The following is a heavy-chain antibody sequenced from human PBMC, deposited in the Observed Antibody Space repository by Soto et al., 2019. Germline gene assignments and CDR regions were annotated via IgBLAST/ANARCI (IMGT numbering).Heavy chain of an antibody. CDR1: GYTFTDYD. V-gene: IGHV1-8*01. J-gene: IGHJ4*02. D-gene: IGHD2-21*02. CDR3: EVTTGY. Sequence: QVQVVQSGAEVKKPGASVRVSCKTSGYTFTDYDINWVRQATGQGLEWMGWVSLDHGNAGYAQQFQGRVTMASDTSTSTVYMELSNLRSEDTAVYFCEVTTGYWGQGTMVTVSS. CDR2: VSLDHGNA.